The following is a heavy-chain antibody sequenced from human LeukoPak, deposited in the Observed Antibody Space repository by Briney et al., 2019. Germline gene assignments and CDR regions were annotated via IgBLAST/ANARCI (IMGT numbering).Heavy chain of an antibody. CDR1: GFTFSSYS. CDR2: ISSLSGTI. CDR3: AKVYSGYDYFDY. D-gene: IGHD5-12*01. Sequence: GGSLRLSCAASGFTFSSYSMNWVRQAPGEGLEWVSYISSLSGTIYYADSVKGRFTISRDNAKNSVYLQMDSLRAEDTAVYYCAKVYSGYDYFDYWGQGTLVTVSS. V-gene: IGHV3-48*01. J-gene: IGHJ4*02.